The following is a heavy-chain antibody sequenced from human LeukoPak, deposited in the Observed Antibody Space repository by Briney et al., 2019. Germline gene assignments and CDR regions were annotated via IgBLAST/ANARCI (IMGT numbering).Heavy chain of an antibody. CDR1: GFTFSSYG. J-gene: IGHJ4*02. CDR3: ARDSEFWSGYSYYFDY. CDR2: ISYDGSNK. D-gene: IGHD3-3*01. Sequence: PGRSLRLSCAASGFTFSSYGMHWVRQAPGKGLEWVAVISYDGSNKYYADSVKGRFTISRDNSKYTLYLQMNSLRAEDTAVYYCARDSEFWSGYSYYFDYWGQGTLVTVSS. V-gene: IGHV3-30*19.